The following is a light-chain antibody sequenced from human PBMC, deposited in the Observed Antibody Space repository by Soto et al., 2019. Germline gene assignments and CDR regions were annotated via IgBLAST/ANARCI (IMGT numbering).Light chain of an antibody. CDR1: QSVSSK. CDR3: QQYNNGPET. V-gene: IGKV3-15*01. J-gene: IGKJ1*01. Sequence: EIVLTQSPGTLSVSPGERATLSCRASQSVSSKLAWYQQKPGQAPRLLFYGASTGATGIPARFSGSGSETEFTLSISSLQSEDFAVYYCQQYNNGPETFGQGTKVEIK. CDR2: GAS.